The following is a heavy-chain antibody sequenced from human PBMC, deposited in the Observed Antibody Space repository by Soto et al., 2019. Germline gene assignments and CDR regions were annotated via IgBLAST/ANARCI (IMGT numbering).Heavy chain of an antibody. CDR2: INHSGST. D-gene: IGHD6-19*01. V-gene: IGHV4-34*01. CDR3: ARGGWTHDY. CDR1: GGSFSGYY. J-gene: IGHJ4*02. Sequence: SETLSLTCAVYGGSFSGYYWSWIRQPPGKGLEWIGEINHSGSTNYNPSLKSRVTISVDTSKNQFSLKLSSVTAADTAVYYCARGGWTHDYWGPGTLVNVSS.